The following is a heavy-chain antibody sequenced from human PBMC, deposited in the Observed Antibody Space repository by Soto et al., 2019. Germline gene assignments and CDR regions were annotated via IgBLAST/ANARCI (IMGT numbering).Heavy chain of an antibody. CDR2: INPNSGGT. CDR1: GYTFTGYY. D-gene: IGHD3-10*01. Sequence: ASVKVSSKASGYTFTGYYMHWVRQAPGQGLEWMGWINPNSGGTNYAQKFQGRVTMTRDTSISTAYMELSRLRSDDTAVYYCASDFGRIDAFDIWGQGTMVTVSS. J-gene: IGHJ3*02. V-gene: IGHV1-2*02. CDR3: ASDFGRIDAFDI.